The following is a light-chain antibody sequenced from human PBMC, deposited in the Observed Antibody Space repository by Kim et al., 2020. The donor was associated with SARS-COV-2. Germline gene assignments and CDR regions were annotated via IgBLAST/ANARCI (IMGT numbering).Light chain of an antibody. CDR1: SANIGAGYD. Sequence: RVTTAGTGSSANIGAGYDVHWYQQLPGTAPKLLIYGNSNRPSGVPDRFSGSKSGTSASLAITGLQAEDEADYYCQSYDSSLSGLVFGGGTQLTVL. CDR3: QSYDSSLSGLV. J-gene: IGLJ2*01. CDR2: GNS. V-gene: IGLV1-40*01.